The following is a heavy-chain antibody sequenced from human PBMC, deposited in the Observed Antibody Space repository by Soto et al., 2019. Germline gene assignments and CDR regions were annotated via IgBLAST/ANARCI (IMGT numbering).Heavy chain of an antibody. CDR2: ISWNSGSI. D-gene: IGHD5-12*01. J-gene: IGHJ4*02. CDR1: GFTFDDYA. V-gene: IGHV3-9*01. Sequence: PGGSLRLSCAASGFTFDDYAMHWVRQAPGKGLEWVSGISWNSGSIGYADSVKGRFTISRDNAKNSLYLQMNSLRAEDTALYYCAKDESRKGLATIVDHWGQGTLVTVSS. CDR3: AKDESRKGLATIVDH.